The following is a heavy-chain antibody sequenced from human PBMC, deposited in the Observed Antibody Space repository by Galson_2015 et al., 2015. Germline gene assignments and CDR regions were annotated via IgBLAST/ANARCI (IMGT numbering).Heavy chain of an antibody. D-gene: IGHD3-10*01. CDR3: ARELGGTYYFDY. CDR2: INPSGAAT. V-gene: IGHV1-46*04. CDR1: GYTFTNYF. J-gene: IGHJ4*02. Sequence: SVKVSCRASGYTFTNYFIQWVRQAPGQGLEWVGAINPSGAATFYAQKLQGRVTMTRDTPTSTVYVELSSLGSEDTAVYYCARELGGTYYFDYWGLGTLVTVSS.